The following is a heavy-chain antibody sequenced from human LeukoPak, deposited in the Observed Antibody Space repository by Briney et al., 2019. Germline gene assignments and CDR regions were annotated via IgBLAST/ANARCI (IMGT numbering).Heavy chain of an antibody. CDR3: ARVVGGSYYFDY. V-gene: IGHV3-21*01. CDR1: GFTSSSYS. Sequence: GGSLRLSCAASGFTSSSYSMNWVRQAPGKGLEWVSSISSSSSYIYYADSVKGRFTISRDNAKNSLYLQMNSLRAEDTAVYYCARVVGGSYYFDYWGQGTLVTVSS. D-gene: IGHD1-26*01. J-gene: IGHJ4*02. CDR2: ISSSSSYI.